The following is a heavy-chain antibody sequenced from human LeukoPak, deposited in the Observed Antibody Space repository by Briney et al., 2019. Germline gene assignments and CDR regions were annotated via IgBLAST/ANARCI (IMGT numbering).Heavy chain of an antibody. CDR2: ISYDGSNK. D-gene: IGHD6-13*01. V-gene: IGHV3-30*04. J-gene: IGHJ3*02. CDR1: GFTFSSYA. CDR3: RSHSSHHAFDI. Sequence: PGRSLSLSCAASGFTFSSYAMHWVRQAPGKGLEWVAVISYDGSNKYYADSVKGRFTISRDNSKNTLYLQMNSLRAEDTAVYYCRSHSSHHAFDIWGQGTMVTASS.